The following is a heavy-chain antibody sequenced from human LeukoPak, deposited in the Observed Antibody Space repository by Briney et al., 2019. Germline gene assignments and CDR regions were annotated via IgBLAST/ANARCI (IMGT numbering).Heavy chain of an antibody. Sequence: SETLSLTCAVYGGSFSGSYWSWIRQPPGKGLEWIGEINHSGRNNYNPPLKSRATTSVNKSKNQFSLTLNSVTAANTAVYYCARLDYDSSDYYPYSWFHTWGQGTLVTVSS. CDR2: INHSGRN. CDR1: GGSFSGSY. D-gene: IGHD3-22*01. J-gene: IGHJ5*02. V-gene: IGHV4-34*01. CDR3: ARLDYDSSDYYPYSWFHT.